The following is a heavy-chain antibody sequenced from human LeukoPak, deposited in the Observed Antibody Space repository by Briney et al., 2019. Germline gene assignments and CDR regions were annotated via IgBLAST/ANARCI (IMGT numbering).Heavy chain of an antibody. J-gene: IGHJ5*02. CDR3: TTGVLGLKQLVRP. D-gene: IGHD6-6*01. Sequence: GGSLRLSCATSGFTFSNAWMSWVRQAPGKGLEWVGRIKSKTDGGTTDYAAPVKGRFTISRDDSKNTLYLQTNSLKTEDSAVYYCTTGVLGLKQLVRPWGQGTLVTVSS. CDR1: GFTFSNAW. CDR2: IKSKTDGGTT. V-gene: IGHV3-15*01.